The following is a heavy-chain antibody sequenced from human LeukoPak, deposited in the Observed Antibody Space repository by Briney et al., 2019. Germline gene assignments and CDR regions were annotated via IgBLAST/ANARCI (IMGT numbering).Heavy chain of an antibody. CDR1: GFTFSSYA. Sequence: GGSLRLSCAASGFTFSSYAMSWVRQAPGKGLEWVSAISGSGGSTYYADSVKGRFTISRDNSKNTLYLQMNSLRAEDTAVYYCANGLGRLWAFDIWGQGTMVTVSS. CDR2: ISGSGGST. D-gene: IGHD3-10*01. J-gene: IGHJ3*02. CDR3: ANGLGRLWAFDI. V-gene: IGHV3-23*01.